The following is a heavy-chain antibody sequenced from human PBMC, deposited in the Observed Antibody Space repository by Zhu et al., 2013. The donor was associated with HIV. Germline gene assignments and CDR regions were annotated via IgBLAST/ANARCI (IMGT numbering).Heavy chain of an antibody. D-gene: IGHD3-3*01. CDR3: AGPLNDFWSGLGY. J-gene: IGHJ4*02. Sequence: QVQLVQSGAEVKKPGASVKVSCRASAYTFNDYYMHWVRQVSGQRLEWMGWINPNSGGTNYPQKFHGRVTMTRDTSISTAYLEVSRLRSDDTAVYYCAGPLNDFWSGLGYWGQGTLVTVSS. CDR2: INPNSGGT. CDR1: AYTFNDYY. V-gene: IGHV1-2*02.